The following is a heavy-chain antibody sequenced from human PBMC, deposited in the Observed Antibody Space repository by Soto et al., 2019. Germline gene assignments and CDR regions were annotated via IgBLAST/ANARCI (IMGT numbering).Heavy chain of an antibody. J-gene: IGHJ3*02. CDR2: IYFRGNT. V-gene: IGHV4-31*03. CDR3: AREGGSYDSGGYLIRGAFDI. Sequence: PSETLSLTCSVSGDSISRIDYYWTWIRQHPEKGLEWIGNIYFRGNTYYSPSLESRLAMSVDTSKNQFSLKLTSVTAADTAVYYCAREGGSYDSGGYLIRGAFDIWGQGTMVTV. CDR1: GDSISRIDYY. D-gene: IGHD3-22*01.